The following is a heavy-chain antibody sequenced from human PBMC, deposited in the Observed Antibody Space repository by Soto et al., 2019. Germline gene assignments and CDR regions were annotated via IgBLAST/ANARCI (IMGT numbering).Heavy chain of an antibody. J-gene: IGHJ6*03. V-gene: IGHV3-11*01. Sequence: GGSLRLSCAASGFTFSDYYMSWIRQAPGKGLEWVSYISSSGSTIYYADSVKGRFTISRDNAKNSLYLQMNSLRAEDTAVYYCARARSTTPVRYYYMDVWGKGTTVTVSS. CDR3: ARARSTTPVRYYYMDV. CDR1: GFTFSDYY. D-gene: IGHD3-10*01. CDR2: ISSSGSTI.